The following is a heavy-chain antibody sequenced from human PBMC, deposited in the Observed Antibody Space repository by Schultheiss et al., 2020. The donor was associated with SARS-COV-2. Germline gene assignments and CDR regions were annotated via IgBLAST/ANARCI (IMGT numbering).Heavy chain of an antibody. CDR1: GGSFSGYY. J-gene: IGHJ5*02. CDR2: INHSGST. CDR3: ARAGPRRYYGSGRSHARGWFDP. V-gene: IGHV4-34*01. D-gene: IGHD3-10*01. Sequence: SQTLSLTCAVYGGSFSGYYWSWIRQPPGKGLEWIGEINHSGSTNYNPSLKSRVTISVDTSKNQFSLKLSSVTAADTAVYYCARAGPRRYYGSGRSHARGWFDPWGQGTLVTVSS.